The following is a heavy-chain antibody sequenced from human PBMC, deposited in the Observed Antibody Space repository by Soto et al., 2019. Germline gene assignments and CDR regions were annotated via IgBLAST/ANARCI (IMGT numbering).Heavy chain of an antibody. J-gene: IGHJ6*02. V-gene: IGHV4-61*01. Sequence: SETLSLTCTVTGGSVSSESHYWSWIRQTPGKGLEWIGYIYYTGSTNYNPSLKGRVTMSVDTSRDQVSLRLRSVTRADTAVYYCARGQYDFRSGSYYYAMEVWGQGTKVTVSS. CDR1: GGSVSSESHY. D-gene: IGHD3-3*01. CDR2: IYYTGST. CDR3: ARGQYDFRSGSYYYAMEV.